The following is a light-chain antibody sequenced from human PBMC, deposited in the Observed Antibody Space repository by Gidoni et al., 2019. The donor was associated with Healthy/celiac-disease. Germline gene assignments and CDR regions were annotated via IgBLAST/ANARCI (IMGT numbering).Light chain of an antibody. J-gene: IGLJ2*01. Sequence: QSVLTQPPSVSGAPGQRVTISCTGSSSNIGAGYDVHWYQQFPGTAPNLLIYGNSNRPSGVPDRFSGSKSGTSASLAITGLQAEDEADYYCQSYDSSLSGSVVFGGGTKLTVL. V-gene: IGLV1-40*01. CDR3: QSYDSSLSGSVV. CDR1: SSNIGAGYD. CDR2: GNS.